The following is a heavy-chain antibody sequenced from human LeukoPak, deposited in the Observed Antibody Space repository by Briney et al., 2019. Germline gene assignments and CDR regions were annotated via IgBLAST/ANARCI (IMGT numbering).Heavy chain of an antibody. Sequence: SVKVSCKASGGTFSSYAISWVRQAPGQGLEWMGGIIPIFGTANYAQKFQGRVTITADESTSTAYMELSSLRSEDTAVYYCATLSYPLRYSCSPSNYYYGMDVWGQGTTVTVSS. D-gene: IGHD6-6*01. CDR2: IIPIFGTA. CDR1: GGTFSSYA. V-gene: IGHV1-69*13. CDR3: ATLSYPLRYSCSPSNYYYGMDV. J-gene: IGHJ6*02.